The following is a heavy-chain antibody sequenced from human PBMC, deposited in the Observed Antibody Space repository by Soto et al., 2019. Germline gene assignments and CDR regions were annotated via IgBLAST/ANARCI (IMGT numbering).Heavy chain of an antibody. D-gene: IGHD3-9*01. CDR2: ISGSGGTI. CDR3: ARDRDDISYSLYGLDV. V-gene: IGHV3-48*04. CDR1: GFNLTTFS. Sequence: EVQLVESGGDLVQPGGSLRLSCAASGFNLTTFSVTWVRQAPGKGLEWLSFISGSGGTIFYEASVKGRLTISRDNAKNSVLLQLSSLRAEDAAVYSCARDRDDISYSLYGLDVWGKGTRVTVSS. J-gene: IGHJ6*04.